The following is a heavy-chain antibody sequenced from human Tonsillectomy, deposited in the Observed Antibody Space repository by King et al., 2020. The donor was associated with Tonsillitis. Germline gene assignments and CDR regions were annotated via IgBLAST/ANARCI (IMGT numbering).Heavy chain of an antibody. V-gene: IGHV1-2*05. Sequence: VQLVESGAEVKKPGASVKVSCKASGYPFTGYYMHWVRQAPGQGLEWMGRINPNSGGTNYAQKFQGRVTMTRDTSISTAYREQSRLRSDDTGLYYCARSPSDCGDSGDGMDVWGQGTTVTVSS. CDR1: GYPFTGYY. CDR3: ARSPSDCGDSGDGMDV. J-gene: IGHJ6*02. D-gene: IGHD4-17*01. CDR2: INPNSGGT.